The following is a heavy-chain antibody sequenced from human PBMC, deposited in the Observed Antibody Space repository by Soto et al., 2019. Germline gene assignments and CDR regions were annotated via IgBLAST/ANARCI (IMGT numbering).Heavy chain of an antibody. CDR1: GFTFSNYA. CDR2: ISGGGGST. CDR3: AKRHYDFWSGYLLDY. D-gene: IGHD3-3*01. V-gene: IGHV3-23*01. Sequence: EVQLLESGGGLVQPGGSLRLSCAASGFTFSNYAMSWVRQAPGKGLEWVSAISGGGGSTYYADSVKGRFTISRDNSKNTLYLQMNTLRAEDTAVYYSAKRHYDFWSGYLLDYWGQGTLVTVSP. J-gene: IGHJ4*02.